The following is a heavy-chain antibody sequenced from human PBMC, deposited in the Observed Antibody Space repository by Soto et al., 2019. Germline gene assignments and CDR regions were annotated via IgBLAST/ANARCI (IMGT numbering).Heavy chain of an antibody. Sequence: QVQLQESGPGLVKPSQNLSLTWTVSGGSISSGDYYWSWIRQHPGKGLEWIGYIYYSGSTYYNPSLKSRVTISVDTTKNQFSLKLSSATAADTAVYYCARWWSGSRQGFDPWGQGILVTVSS. V-gene: IGHV4-31*02. D-gene: IGHD3-3*01. CDR1: GGSISSGDYY. CDR2: IYYSGST. CDR3: ARWWSGSRQGFDP. J-gene: IGHJ5*02.